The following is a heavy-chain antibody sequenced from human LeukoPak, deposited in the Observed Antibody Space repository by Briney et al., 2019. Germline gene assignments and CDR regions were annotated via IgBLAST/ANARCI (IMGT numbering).Heavy chain of an antibody. D-gene: IGHD3-10*02. CDR3: AELGITMIGGV. J-gene: IGHJ6*04. CDR1: GFIFRNSY. CDR2: IKPDGSEK. Sequence: GGSLRLSCVASGFIFRNSYMSWVRQDPGKGLEWVATIKPDGSEKYYVDSVKARFIISRDNAKNSLYLQMNSLRAEDTAVYYCAELGITMIGGVWGKGTTVTISS. V-gene: IGHV3-7*01.